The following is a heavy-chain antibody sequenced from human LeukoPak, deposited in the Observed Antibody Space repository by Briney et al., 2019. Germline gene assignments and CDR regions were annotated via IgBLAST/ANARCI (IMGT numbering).Heavy chain of an antibody. Sequence: PSETLSLTCTVSGGSISSGGYYWSWIRQPPGKGLEWIGYIYHSGSTYYNPSLKSRVTISVDRSKNQFSLKLSSVTAADTAVYYCARGANLGAFDIWGQGTMVTVSS. J-gene: IGHJ3*02. V-gene: IGHV4-30-2*01. D-gene: IGHD7-27*01. CDR1: GGSISSGGYY. CDR2: IYHSGST. CDR3: ARGANLGAFDI.